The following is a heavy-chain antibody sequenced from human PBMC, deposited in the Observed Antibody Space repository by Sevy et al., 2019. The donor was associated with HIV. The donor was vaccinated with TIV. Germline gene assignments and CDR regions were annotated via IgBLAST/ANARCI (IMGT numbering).Heavy chain of an antibody. Sequence: GGSLRLSCAASGFTFDDYTMHWVRQAPGKGLEWVSLISWDGGSTYYADSVKGRFTISRDNSKNSLYLQMNSLRTGDTALYYCAKDKGVVVTDSCFDYWGQGTLVTVSS. D-gene: IGHD2-21*02. J-gene: IGHJ4*02. CDR3: AKDKGVVVTDSCFDY. CDR2: ISWDGGST. CDR1: GFTFDDYT. V-gene: IGHV3-43*01.